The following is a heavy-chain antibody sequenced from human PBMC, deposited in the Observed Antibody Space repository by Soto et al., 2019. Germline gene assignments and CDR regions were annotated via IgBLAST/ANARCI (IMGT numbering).Heavy chain of an antibody. J-gene: IGHJ6*02. CDR3: ARNDGAYYYYGMDV. Sequence: QVQLVESGGGVVQPGRSLRLSCAASGFTFSSYGMHWVRQAPGKGLEWVAVIWYDGSNKYYADSVKGRFTISRDNSKNTLYLQMNSLRAEDTAVYYCARNDGAYYYYGMDVWGQGTTVTVAS. CDR2: IWYDGSNK. D-gene: IGHD1-1*01. V-gene: IGHV3-33*01. CDR1: GFTFSSYG.